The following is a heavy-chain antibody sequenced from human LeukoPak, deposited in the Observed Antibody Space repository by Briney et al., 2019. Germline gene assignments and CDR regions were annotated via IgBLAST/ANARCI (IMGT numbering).Heavy chain of an antibody. Sequence: GGSLRLSCAASGFTFSSYEMNWVRQAPGKGLEWVSYISSSGSTIYYADSVKGRFTISRDNAKNSLFLQMNSLRAEDTAVYYCARFPYDILTGYYRGFDYWGQGTLVTVSS. D-gene: IGHD3-9*01. J-gene: IGHJ4*02. CDR2: ISSSGSTI. V-gene: IGHV3-48*03. CDR3: ARFPYDILTGYYRGFDY. CDR1: GFTFSSYE.